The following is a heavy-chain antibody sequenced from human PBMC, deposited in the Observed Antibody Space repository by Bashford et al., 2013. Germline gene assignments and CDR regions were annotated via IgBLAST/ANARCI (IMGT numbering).Heavy chain of an antibody. V-gene: IGHV3-53*01. CDR2: IAYGGNE. CDR1: GFDVDGGY. CDR3: ARIPSHISGYGNYYFDL. D-gene: IGHD5-12*01. Sequence: GGSLRLSCVVSGFDVDGGYMSWVRQAPGKAPEYLSYIAYGGNEYYSDSVKGRFSISTDRSKNILYLQLNGLRADDTGLYYCARIPSHISGYGNYYFDLWGRGEMVTVSS. J-gene: IGHJ2*01.